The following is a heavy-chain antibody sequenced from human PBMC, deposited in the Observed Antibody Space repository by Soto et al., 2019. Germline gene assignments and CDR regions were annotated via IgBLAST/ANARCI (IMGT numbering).Heavy chain of an antibody. CDR1: GFTFSSYG. J-gene: IGHJ3*02. Sequence: GGSLRLSCAASGFTFSSYGMHWVRQAPGKGLEWVAVIWYDGSNKYYEDSVKGRFTISRDNSKNTLYLQMNSLRAEDTAVYYCARDLNNLNVVVPAVNDAFDIWGQGTMVTVSS. CDR3: ARDLNNLNVVVPAVNDAFDI. D-gene: IGHD2-2*01. CDR2: IWYDGSNK. V-gene: IGHV3-33*01.